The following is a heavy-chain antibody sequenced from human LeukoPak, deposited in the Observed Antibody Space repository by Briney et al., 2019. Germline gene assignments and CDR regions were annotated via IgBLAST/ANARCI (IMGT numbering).Heavy chain of an antibody. V-gene: IGHV3-11*04. CDR3: ARSRGPTYGAGTYSPYFDS. CDR1: GGSISSGGYY. J-gene: IGHJ4*02. CDR2: ISSNTTTT. Sequence: LSLTCTVSGGSISSGGYYWSWIRQHPGKGLEWVSYISSNTTTTYYAESVKGRFTISRDNAKNSLYLQMNSLRAEDTAVYYCARSRGPTYGAGTYSPYFDSWGQGALVTVSS. D-gene: IGHD3-10*01.